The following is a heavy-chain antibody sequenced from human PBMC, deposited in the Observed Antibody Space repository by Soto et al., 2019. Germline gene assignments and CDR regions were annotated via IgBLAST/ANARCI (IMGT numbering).Heavy chain of an antibody. CDR1: GFSLSTSGVG. CDR3: AHKGYGDYPLDY. V-gene: IGHV2-5*02. J-gene: IGHJ4*02. D-gene: IGHD4-17*01. CDR2: IYWADSK. Sequence: QITLKESGPALVKPTQTLTLTCTFSGFSLSTSGVGVGWIRQPPGKALEWLAVIYWADSKHYSPSLESRLTTAKDTSKNRVVPTMPNMDPVDTATYFCAHKGYGDYPLDYWGQGTLVTVSS.